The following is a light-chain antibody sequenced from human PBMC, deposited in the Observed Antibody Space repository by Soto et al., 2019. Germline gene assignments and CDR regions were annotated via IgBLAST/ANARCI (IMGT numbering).Light chain of an antibody. CDR2: GAS. V-gene: IGKV3-20*01. CDR1: QSVSNNY. Sequence: EIVLTQSPGTLSLSPGERTTLSCRASQSVSNNYLAWYQQKPGQAPRLLIYGASNRATGIPDRFSASGSGTDFTLTISRLETEDLAVYYCLQYGSSPRTVGQGTKVEI. J-gene: IGKJ1*01. CDR3: LQYGSSPRT.